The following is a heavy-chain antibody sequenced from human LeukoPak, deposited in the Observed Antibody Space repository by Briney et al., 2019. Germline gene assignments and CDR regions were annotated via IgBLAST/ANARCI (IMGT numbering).Heavy chain of an antibody. J-gene: IGHJ6*02. D-gene: IGHD1-26*01. Sequence: PSETLSLTCTVSCGSISSSSYYWGWIRHPPGKGLEWIGYIYYNGNTNYSPSLKSRVTMSVDTSKNLFSLKVSSVTAADTAVYYCARGRSNYYGMDVWGQGTTVTVSS. CDR1: CGSISSSSYY. V-gene: IGHV4-61*05. CDR3: ARGRSNYYGMDV. CDR2: IYYNGNT.